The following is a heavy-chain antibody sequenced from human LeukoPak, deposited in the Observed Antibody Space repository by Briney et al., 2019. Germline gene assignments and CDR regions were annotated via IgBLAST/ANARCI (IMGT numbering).Heavy chain of an antibody. CDR1: GFTFSSYA. D-gene: IGHD4-17*01. CDR3: ANLYGDSSNGMDV. Sequence: GGSLRLSCAASGFTFSSYAMTWVRQAPGKGLEWVSAISASGGTTYYADSVKGRFTISRDNSKNTLFLQMNSLRAEDTAVYFCANLYGDSSNGMDVWGQGTTVTVS. V-gene: IGHV3-23*01. J-gene: IGHJ6*02. CDR2: ISASGGTT.